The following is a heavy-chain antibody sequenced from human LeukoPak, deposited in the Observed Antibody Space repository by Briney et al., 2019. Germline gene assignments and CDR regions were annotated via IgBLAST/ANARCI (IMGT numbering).Heavy chain of an antibody. Sequence: ASVKVSCKASGYTCTSYAMHWVRQAPGQRLEWMGWINAGNGNTKYSQKFQGRVTITRDTSASTAYMELSSLRSEDTAVYYCARDGALGGSYPKYYGMDVWGQGTTVTVSS. V-gene: IGHV1-3*01. J-gene: IGHJ6*02. CDR2: INAGNGNT. CDR3: ARDGALGGSYPKYYGMDV. D-gene: IGHD1-26*01. CDR1: GYTCTSYA.